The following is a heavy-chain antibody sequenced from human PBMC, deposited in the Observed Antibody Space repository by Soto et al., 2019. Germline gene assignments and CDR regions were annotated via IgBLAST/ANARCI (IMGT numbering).Heavy chain of an antibody. CDR3: ASPFSPLRWIDY. V-gene: IGHV3-23*01. J-gene: IGHJ4*02. D-gene: IGHD2-2*03. CDR2: VSGSGGRT. Sequence: GGSLRLSCAASGFTFNNYAMSWVRQAPGKGLEWVSAVSGSGGRTYYAGSVKGRFTISRDDSKNTLYLQMNSLRAEDTAVYYCASPFSPLRWIDYWGQGTLVTVSS. CDR1: GFTFNNYA.